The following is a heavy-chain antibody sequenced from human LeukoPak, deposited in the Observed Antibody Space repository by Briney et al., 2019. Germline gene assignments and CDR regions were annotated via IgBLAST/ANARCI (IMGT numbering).Heavy chain of an antibody. CDR2: IIPILGIA. D-gene: IGHD6-13*01. J-gene: IGHJ4*02. CDR3: ARETIPSSSSYFDY. V-gene: IGHV1-69*04. CDR1: GGTFSSYT. Sequence: SVKVSFTSAGGTFSSYTISWVRQAPGQGLEWMGRIIPILGIANYAQKFQGRVTITADKSTSTAYMELSSLRSEDTAVYYCARETIPSSSSYFDYWGQGTLVTVSS.